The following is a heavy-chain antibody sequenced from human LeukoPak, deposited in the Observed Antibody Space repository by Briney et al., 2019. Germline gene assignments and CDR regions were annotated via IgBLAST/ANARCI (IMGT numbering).Heavy chain of an antibody. CDR2: MHPNSGDT. D-gene: IGHD1-20*01. Sequence: ASVKVSCKTSGYTFTGYDINWVRQAAGQGFEWMGWMHPNSGDTGYAHNLQGRITITRDSSTATVFMELSSLRSEDTAMYYCARGRLNGNVDFWGQGTLVIVSS. J-gene: IGHJ4*02. CDR3: ARGRLNGNVDF. V-gene: IGHV1-8*01. CDR1: GYTFTGYD.